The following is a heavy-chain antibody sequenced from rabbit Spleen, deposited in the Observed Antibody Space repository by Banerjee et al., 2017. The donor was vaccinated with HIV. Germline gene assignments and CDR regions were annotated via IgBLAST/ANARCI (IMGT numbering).Heavy chain of an antibody. D-gene: IGHD8-1*01. CDR2: IDPVFGIT. CDR1: GFDFSGYG. CDR3: ARDGAGGSYFAL. V-gene: IGHV1S47*01. Sequence: QEQLEESGGRLVQPGGSLKLSCKASGFDFSGYGMSWVRQAPGKGLEWIGYIDPVFGITYYANWVNGRFSISRENAQNTVFLQMTSLTAADTATYFCARDGAGGSYFALWGPGTLVTVS. J-gene: IGHJ4*01.